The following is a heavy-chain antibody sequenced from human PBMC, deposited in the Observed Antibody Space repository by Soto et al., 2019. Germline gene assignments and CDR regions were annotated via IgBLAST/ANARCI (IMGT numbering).Heavy chain of an antibody. D-gene: IGHD5-12*01. V-gene: IGHV4-39*07. J-gene: IGHJ4*02. CDR2: IYHSGST. CDR3: ARGLWGWGMATIKAPYFDY. Sequence: SETLSLTCTVSGGSISSGGYYWSWVRQPPGKGLEWIGEIYHSGSTNYNPSLKSRVTISVDKSKNQFSLKLSSVTAADTAVYYCARGLWGWGMATIKAPYFDYWGQGTLVTVSS. CDR1: GGSISSGGYY.